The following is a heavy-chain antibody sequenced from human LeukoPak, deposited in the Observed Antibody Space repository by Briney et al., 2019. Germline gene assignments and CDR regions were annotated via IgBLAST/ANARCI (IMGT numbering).Heavy chain of an antibody. V-gene: IGHV1-8*01. CDR2: MNPNSGNT. Sequence: ASVKVSCKASGYIFTSYDINWVRQATGQGLEWMGWMNPNSGNTGYAQKFQGRVTMTRNTSISTAYMELSSLRSEDTAVYYCARVVWSYAIWSGYYPYYYYGMDVWGQGTTVTVSS. CDR3: ARVVWSYAIWSGYYPYYYYGMDV. J-gene: IGHJ6*02. CDR1: GYIFTSYD. D-gene: IGHD3-3*01.